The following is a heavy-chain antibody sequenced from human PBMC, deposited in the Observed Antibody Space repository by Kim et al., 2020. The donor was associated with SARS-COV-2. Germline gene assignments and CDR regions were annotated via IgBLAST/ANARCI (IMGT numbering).Heavy chain of an antibody. D-gene: IGHD3-10*01. CDR3: AREWFGELLSGSYYHYGMDV. J-gene: IGHJ6*02. V-gene: IGHV1-46*01. CDR1: GYTFTSYY. CDR2: INPSGGST. Sequence: ASVKVSCKASGYTFTSYYMHWVRQAPGQGLEWMGIINPSGGSTSYAQKFQGRVTMTRDTSTSTVYMELSSLRSEDTAVYYCAREWFGELLSGSYYHYGMDVWGQGTTVTVSS.